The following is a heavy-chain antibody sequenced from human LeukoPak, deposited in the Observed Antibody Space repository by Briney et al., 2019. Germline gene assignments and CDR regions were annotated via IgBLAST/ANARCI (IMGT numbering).Heavy chain of an antibody. CDR1: GYTFTDYY. CDR3: ARGIAAPTRPYYFDY. Sequence: ASVKVSCKASGYTFTDYYIHWVRQTPGQGLEWMGWINPNSDGTNYAQKFQGRVTMTRDTSISTAYMELRSLRSDDTAVYYCARGIAAPTRPYYFDYWGQGTLVTVSS. CDR2: INPNSDGT. V-gene: IGHV1-2*02. J-gene: IGHJ4*02. D-gene: IGHD6-13*01.